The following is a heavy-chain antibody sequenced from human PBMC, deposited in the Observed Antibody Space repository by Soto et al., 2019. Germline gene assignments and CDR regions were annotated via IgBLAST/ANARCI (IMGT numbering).Heavy chain of an antibody. J-gene: IGHJ5*02. CDR3: ARRPPNHSGSYSLENWFDP. Sequence: QVQLVQSGAEVKKPGSSVKVSCKASGGTFSSYAISWVRQAPGQGLEWMGGIIPIFGTANYAQKFQGRVTITADESTSTAYMELSSLRSEDTAVYYCARRPPNHSGSYSLENWFDPWGQGTLVTVSS. CDR2: IIPIFGTA. D-gene: IGHD1-26*01. CDR1: GGTFSSYA. V-gene: IGHV1-69*01.